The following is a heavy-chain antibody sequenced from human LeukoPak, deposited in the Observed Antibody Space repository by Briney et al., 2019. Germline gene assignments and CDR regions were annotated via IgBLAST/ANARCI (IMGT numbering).Heavy chain of an antibody. V-gene: IGHV3-23*01. CDR2: ISGSGGST. J-gene: IGHJ4*02. Sequence: GGSLRLSCAASGFTFSSYAMSWVRQAPGKGLEWVSAISGSGGSTYYADSVKGRFTISRDKSKNTLYLQMNSLRAEDTAVYYCAKRPTSEQYYFDYWGQGTLVTVSS. D-gene: IGHD1-26*01. CDR3: AKRPTSEQYYFDY. CDR1: GFTFSSYA.